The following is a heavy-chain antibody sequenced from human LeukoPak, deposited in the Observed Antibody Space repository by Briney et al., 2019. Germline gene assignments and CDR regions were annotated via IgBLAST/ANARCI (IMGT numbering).Heavy chain of an antibody. Sequence: GSVKVSCKASGYTLTGYYMHWVRQAPGQGLEGMGWINPNRGGTNYAQKFQGRVTTTRDTSISTAYMELSRLRSDDTAVYSCASGYCSGGSCYLVAYWGQGTLVTAS. J-gene: IGHJ4*02. V-gene: IGHV1-2*02. CDR2: INPNRGGT. CDR3: ASGYCSGGSCYLVAY. D-gene: IGHD2-15*01. CDR1: GYTLTGYY.